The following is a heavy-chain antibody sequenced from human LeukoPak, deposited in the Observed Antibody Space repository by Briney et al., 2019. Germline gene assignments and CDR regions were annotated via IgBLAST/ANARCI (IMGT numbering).Heavy chain of an antibody. CDR3: ARDGVAVAGIFGY. Sequence: SVKVSCKASGGTFSSYAISWVRQAPGQGLEWMGRIIPIFGTANYAQTFQGRVTITTDESTSTAYMELSSLRAEDTAVYYCARDGVAVAGIFGYWGQGTLVTVSS. CDR2: IIPIFGTA. V-gene: IGHV1-69*05. J-gene: IGHJ4*02. CDR1: GGTFSSYA. D-gene: IGHD6-19*01.